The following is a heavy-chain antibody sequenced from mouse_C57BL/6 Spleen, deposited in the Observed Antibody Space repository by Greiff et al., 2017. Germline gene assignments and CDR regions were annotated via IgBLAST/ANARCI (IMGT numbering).Heavy chain of an antibody. D-gene: IGHD2-5*01. CDR2: INPSTGGT. CDR3: ARCYSNYGCAMDY. Sequence: DVKLQESGPELVKPGASVKISCKASGYSFTGYYMNWVKQSPEKSLEWIGEINPSTGGTTYNQKFKAKATLTVDKSSSTAYMQLKSLTSEDSAVYYCARCYSNYGCAMDYWGQGTSVTVSS. J-gene: IGHJ4*01. CDR1: GYSFTGYY. V-gene: IGHV1-42*01.